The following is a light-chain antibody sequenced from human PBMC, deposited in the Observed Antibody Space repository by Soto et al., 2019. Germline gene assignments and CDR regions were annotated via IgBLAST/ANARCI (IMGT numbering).Light chain of an antibody. Sequence: EIVLPQSPGTLSLAPGEAATLSCRASQSVSRSLAWYQQNPGQAPRLLMHGAFNRATGIPDRISGSGSGTDFTLTISRLEPEDFAVYYCQQYDYSERTFGQGTKVDIK. CDR1: QSVSRS. CDR3: QQYDYSERT. CDR2: GAF. V-gene: IGKV3-20*01. J-gene: IGKJ1*01.